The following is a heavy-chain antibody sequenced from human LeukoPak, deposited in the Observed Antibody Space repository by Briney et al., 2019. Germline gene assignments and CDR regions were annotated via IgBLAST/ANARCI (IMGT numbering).Heavy chain of an antibody. CDR1: GYTFTGYY. Sequence: ASVKGSCKASGYTFTGYYMHWVRQAPGQGLEWMGWINPNSGGTNYAQKFQGRVTMTRDTSISTAYMELSRLRSDDTAVYYCARGEACSSTSCYYWFDPWGQGTLVTVSS. CDR3: ARGEACSSTSCYYWFDP. D-gene: IGHD2-2*01. V-gene: IGHV1-2*02. CDR2: INPNSGGT. J-gene: IGHJ5*02.